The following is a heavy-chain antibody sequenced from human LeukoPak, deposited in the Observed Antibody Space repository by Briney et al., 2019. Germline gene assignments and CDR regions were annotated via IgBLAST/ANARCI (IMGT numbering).Heavy chain of an antibody. CDR1: GFTFSRHN. CDR2: ISSSSSYI. V-gene: IGHV3-21*04. Sequence: PGGSLRLSCAASGFTFSRHNMNWVRQAPGKGLEWVSSISSSSSYIYYADSVKGRFTISRDNARNSLYLQMNSLRAEDTAVYYCAKDSYYDYVWGSYRYTNQLDYWGQGTLVTVSS. J-gene: IGHJ4*02. CDR3: AKDSYYDYVWGSYRYTNQLDY. D-gene: IGHD3-16*02.